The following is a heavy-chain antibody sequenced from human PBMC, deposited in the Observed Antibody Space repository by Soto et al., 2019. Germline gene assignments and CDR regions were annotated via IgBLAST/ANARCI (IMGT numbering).Heavy chain of an antibody. V-gene: IGHV3-7*01. Sequence: EVQLVESGGGLVQPGGSLGLSCAASGFTFSSYWMSWVRLAPGKGLEWVAHIKQSGSDRYYVDSVRGRFTISRDNAKNSLNLQMNSLRVEDTAMYYCASVKSWAVSPWGQGTLVTVSS. CDR3: ASVKSWAVSP. CDR2: IKQSGSDR. J-gene: IGHJ5*02. CDR1: GFTFSSYW. D-gene: IGHD3-10*01.